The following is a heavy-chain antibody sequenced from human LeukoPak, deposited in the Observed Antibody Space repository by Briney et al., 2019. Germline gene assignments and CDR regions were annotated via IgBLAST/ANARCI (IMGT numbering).Heavy chain of an antibody. Sequence: PGGSLRPSCAASGFTFRNYGMHWVRQAPGKGLEWVASIRTDGGEKYHADSVQGRFSISRDNSKNTLYLQVDSLRAEDTALYYCARIGYSTSWANFDYWGQGTLVTVSS. J-gene: IGHJ4*02. CDR3: ARIGYSTSWANFDY. D-gene: IGHD6-13*01. V-gene: IGHV3-30*02. CDR1: GFTFRNYG. CDR2: IRTDGGEK.